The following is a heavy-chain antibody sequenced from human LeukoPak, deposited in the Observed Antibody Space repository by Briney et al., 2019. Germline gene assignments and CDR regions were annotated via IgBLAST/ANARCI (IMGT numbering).Heavy chain of an antibody. V-gene: IGHV1-69*06. Sequence: ASVKVSCKASGDTSSSYAISWVRQAPGQGLEWMGGIIPIFGTANYAQKFQGRVTITADKSTSTAYMELSSLRSEDTAVYYCARGVVPTAIGYFDYWGQGTLVTVSS. D-gene: IGHD2-2*01. J-gene: IGHJ4*02. CDR3: ARGVVPTAIGYFDY. CDR1: GDTSSSYA. CDR2: IIPIFGTA.